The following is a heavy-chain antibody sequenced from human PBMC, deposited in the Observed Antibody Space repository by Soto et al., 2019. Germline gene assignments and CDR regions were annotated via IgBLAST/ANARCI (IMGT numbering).Heavy chain of an antibody. CDR2: IDPSDSYT. J-gene: IGHJ6*02. Sequence: GESLKISCKGSGYSFTSYWISWVRQMPGKGLEWMGRIDPSDSYTNYSPSFQGHVTISADKSISTAYLQWSSLKASDTAMYYCARRSIDIVVVPAAIRSYYYYYGMDVWGQGTTVTVSS. CDR1: GYSFTSYW. D-gene: IGHD2-2*02. V-gene: IGHV5-10-1*01. CDR3: ARRSIDIVVVPAAIRSYYYYYGMDV.